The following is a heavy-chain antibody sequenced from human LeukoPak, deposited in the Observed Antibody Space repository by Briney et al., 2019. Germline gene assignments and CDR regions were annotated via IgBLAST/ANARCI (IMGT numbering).Heavy chain of an antibody. CDR2: IIPIFGTA. CDR3: AIGLSGSGWYHPPQDY. D-gene: IGHD6-19*01. V-gene: IGHV1-69*06. CDR1: GGTFSSYA. J-gene: IGHJ4*02. Sequence: SVKVSCKASGGTFSSYAISWVRQAPGQRLEWIGGIIPIFGTANYAQKFQGRVTITADKSTSTAYMELSSLRSEDTAVYYCAIGLSGSGWYHPPQDYWGQGTLVTVSS.